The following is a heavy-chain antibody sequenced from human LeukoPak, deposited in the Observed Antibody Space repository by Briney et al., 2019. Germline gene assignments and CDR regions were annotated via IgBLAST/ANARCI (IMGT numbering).Heavy chain of an antibody. CDR3: ATAGFGELSAWFDP. Sequence: ASVKVSCKASGYTFTNYAIHWVRQAPGQRLEWMGWINAGNGNTKYSQKFRGRVTITRDTSASTAYMELSSLRSEDTAVYYCATAGFGELSAWFDPWGQGTLVTVSS. CDR1: GYTFTNYA. V-gene: IGHV1-3*01. J-gene: IGHJ5*02. CDR2: INAGNGNT. D-gene: IGHD3-10*01.